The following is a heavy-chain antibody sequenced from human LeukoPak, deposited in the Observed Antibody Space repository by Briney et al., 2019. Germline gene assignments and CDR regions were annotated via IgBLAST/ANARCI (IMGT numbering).Heavy chain of an antibody. CDR2: INHSGST. CDR1: GGSFSGYY. CDR3: ARDNGIAAAGDFQH. J-gene: IGHJ1*01. V-gene: IGHV4-34*01. Sequence: TSETLSLTCAVYGGSFSGYYWSWIRQPPGKGLEWIGEINHSGSTNYNPSLKSRVTISVDTSKNQFSLKLSSVTAADTAVYYRARDNGIAAAGDFQHWGQGTLVTVSS. D-gene: IGHD6-13*01.